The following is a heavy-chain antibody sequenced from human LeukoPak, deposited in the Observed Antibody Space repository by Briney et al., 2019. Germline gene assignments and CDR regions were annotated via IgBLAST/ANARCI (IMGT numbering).Heavy chain of an antibody. CDR2: IYWDDSK. J-gene: IGHJ4*02. CDR1: GFSLTTSGVG. Sequence: SGPPMVKPKQTLTLTCSFSGFSLTTSGVGVAWIRQPPREALEWLALIYWDDSKRYSPSLKNRLTITKDAARNEVVLTLTNMDPVDTATYFCAHTKILSPFDSWGQGALVTVSS. CDR3: AHTKILSPFDS. V-gene: IGHV2-5*02.